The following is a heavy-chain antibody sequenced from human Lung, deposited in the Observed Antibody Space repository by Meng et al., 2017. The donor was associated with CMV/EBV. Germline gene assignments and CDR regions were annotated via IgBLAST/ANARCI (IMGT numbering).Heavy chain of an antibody. J-gene: IGHJ6*02. D-gene: IGHD3-22*01. Sequence: ASVKVSCKASGYTFSGYYMHWVRQAPGQGLEGMGWINPNIGDTNYPQKLQGRVTMTMDTSISTAHMELSRLRSDGTAMYFCARGPIIMIEGAPYGRDVWGQGTTVTVSS. CDR2: INPNIGDT. CDR3: ARGPIIMIEGAPYGRDV. CDR1: GYTFSGYY. V-gene: IGHV1-2*02.